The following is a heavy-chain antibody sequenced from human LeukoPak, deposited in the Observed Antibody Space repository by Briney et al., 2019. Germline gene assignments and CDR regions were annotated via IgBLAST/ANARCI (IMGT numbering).Heavy chain of an antibody. Sequence: PSETLSLTCAVYGGSFSGYYWSWIRQPPGKGLEWVSAISGSGGSTYYADSVKGRFTISRDNSKNTLYLQMNSLRAEDTAVHYCAKGSARYSSSTHLDYWGQGTLVTVSS. CDR1: GGSFSGYY. J-gene: IGHJ4*02. D-gene: IGHD6-6*01. CDR3: AKGSARYSSSTHLDY. V-gene: IGHV3-23*01. CDR2: ISGSGGST.